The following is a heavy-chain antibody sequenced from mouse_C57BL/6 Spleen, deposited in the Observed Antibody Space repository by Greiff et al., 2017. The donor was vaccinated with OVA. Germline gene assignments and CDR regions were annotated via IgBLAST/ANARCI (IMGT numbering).Heavy chain of an antibody. CDR1: GFNIKDDY. V-gene: IGHV14-4*01. J-gene: IGHJ1*03. CDR2: IDPENGDT. Sequence: EVQRVESGAELVRPGASVKLSCTASGFNIKDDYMHWVKQRPEQGLEWIGWIDPENGDTEYASKFQGKATITADTSSNTAYLQLSSLTSEDTAVYYCTTYPVYYGSSYGYFDVWGTGTTVTVSS. D-gene: IGHD1-1*01. CDR3: TTYPVYYGSSYGYFDV.